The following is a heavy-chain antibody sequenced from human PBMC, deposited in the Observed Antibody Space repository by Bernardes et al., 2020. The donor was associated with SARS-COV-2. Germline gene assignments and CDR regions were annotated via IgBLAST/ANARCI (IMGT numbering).Heavy chain of an antibody. CDR3: ARTRTTISTTGIPVDY. J-gene: IGHJ4*02. D-gene: IGHD2-21*02. V-gene: IGHV1-2*02. Sequence: ASVKVSCMASGYTFTAYFIHWVRQAPGQRLEWMGWITPNTGGTNYVQKFQGRVTMTRDTSITTAFMELSWLGSDDTAIYYCARTRTTISTTGIPVDYWGQGALVTVSS. CDR2: ITPNTGGT. CDR1: GYTFTAYF.